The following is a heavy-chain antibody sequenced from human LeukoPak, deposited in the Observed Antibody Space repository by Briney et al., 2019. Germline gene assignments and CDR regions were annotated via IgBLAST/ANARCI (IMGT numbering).Heavy chain of an antibody. J-gene: IGHJ4*02. Sequence: PGGSLRLSCAASGFTFDDYGMRWVRQAPGKGLEWVSGISWNGGSIGYADSVKGRFTISRDNAKNSLYLQMNSLRAEYTAVYYCANDYRLFDWSRLLFYWGQGNPVTVSS. V-gene: IGHV3-9*01. D-gene: IGHD2-21*02. CDR3: ANDYRLFDWSRLLFY. CDR2: ISWNGGSI. CDR1: GFTFDDYG.